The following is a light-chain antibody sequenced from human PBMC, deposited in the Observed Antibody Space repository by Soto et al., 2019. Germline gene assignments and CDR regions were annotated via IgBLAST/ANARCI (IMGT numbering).Light chain of an antibody. CDR1: QDITSY. J-gene: IGKJ3*01. Sequence: DIQMTQSPSSLSASVGDRVTITCQASQDITSYLNWYQHKPGKAPKLLIYDASSLAAGVPSTFSGSGSGTDFTFTISSLQPEDVATYYCQHCDYLPIFGPGTTVDFK. CDR2: DAS. V-gene: IGKV1-33*01. CDR3: QHCDYLPI.